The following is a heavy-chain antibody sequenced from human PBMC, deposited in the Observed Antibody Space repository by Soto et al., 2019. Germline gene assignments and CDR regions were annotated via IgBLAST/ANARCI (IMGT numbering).Heavy chain of an antibody. V-gene: IGHV1-8*01. CDR1: GYTFTSYD. CDR2: MNPNSGNT. D-gene: IGHD5-12*01. CDR3: ARGLEWIRFYYYYGMDV. Sequence: ASVKVSCKASGYTFTSYDINWVRQATGQGLGWMGWMNPNSGNTGYAQKFQGRVTMTRNTSISTAYMELSSLRSEDTAVYYCARGLEWIRFYYYYGMDVWGQGTTVTVS. J-gene: IGHJ6*02.